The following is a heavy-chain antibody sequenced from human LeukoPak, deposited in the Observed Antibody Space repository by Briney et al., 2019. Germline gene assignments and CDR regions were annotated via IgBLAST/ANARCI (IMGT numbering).Heavy chain of an antibody. D-gene: IGHD6-6*01. CDR2: MNPKSGNT. CDR3: ARGRYSSSDDY. Sequence: ASVKVSCKASGYTFTNYDINWVRQATGQGLEWMGWMNPKSGNTGYAQKFRDRVTITRDTFRSTVYMELSSLRSEDTAVYYCARGRYSSSDDYWGQGTLVTVSS. V-gene: IGHV1-8*03. J-gene: IGHJ4*02. CDR1: GYTFTNYD.